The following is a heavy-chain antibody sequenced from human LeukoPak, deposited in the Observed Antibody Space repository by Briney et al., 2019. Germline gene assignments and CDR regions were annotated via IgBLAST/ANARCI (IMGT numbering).Heavy chain of an antibody. J-gene: IGHJ4*02. CDR3: ARSELLVRENDY. CDR1: GYSFSGYY. V-gene: IGHV1-2*02. Sequence: ASVKVSCKASGYSFSGYYMHWVRQAPGQGLEWVGWINPNSGGTNYAQKFQGRVTMTRDTSISTAYMELSGLRSDDTAVYYCARSELLVRENDYWGQGTLATVSS. D-gene: IGHD6-19*01. CDR2: INPNSGGT.